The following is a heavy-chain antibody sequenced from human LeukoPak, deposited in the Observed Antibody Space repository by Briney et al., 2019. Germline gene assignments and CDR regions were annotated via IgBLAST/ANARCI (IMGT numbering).Heavy chain of an antibody. CDR2: INHSGST. Sequence: SETLSLTCAVYGGSFSGYYWSWIRQPPGKGLEWIGEINHSGSTNYNPSLKSRVTISVDTSKNQFSLKLSSVTAADTAVYYCARGRWRGALGMDVWGQGTTVTVSS. J-gene: IGHJ6*02. CDR3: ARGRWRGALGMDV. CDR1: GGSFSGYY. V-gene: IGHV4-34*01. D-gene: IGHD2-15*01.